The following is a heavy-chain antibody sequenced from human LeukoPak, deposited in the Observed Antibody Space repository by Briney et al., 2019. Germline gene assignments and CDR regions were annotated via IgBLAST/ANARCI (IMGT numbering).Heavy chain of an antibody. CDR3: ATPYCGTISCLDVCDV. CDR1: GVSLSSDKYY. D-gene: IGHD2-2*01. V-gene: IGHV4-31*03. CDR2: IYYSGST. J-gene: IGHJ3*01. Sequence: PSETLSLTCTISGVSLSSDKYYWSWIRQRPGKGLEWIGHIYYSGSTSFNPSLKSRVSMSVDASKSQFSLKLTSVTAADTAVYYCATPYCGTISCLDVCDVWGQGTVVTVSS.